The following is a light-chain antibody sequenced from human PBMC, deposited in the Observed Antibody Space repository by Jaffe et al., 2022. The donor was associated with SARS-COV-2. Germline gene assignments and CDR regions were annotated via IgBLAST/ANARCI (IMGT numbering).Light chain of an antibody. CDR3: QQSFTTPPFT. Sequence: DIQMTQSPSSLSASVGDRVTITCRASRSISIYLNWYQQKPGKAPNLLIYAASNLQSGVPSRFSGSGSGTDFTLTISSLQPEDFATYYCQQSFTTPPFTFGPGTKVDI. J-gene: IGKJ3*01. CDR1: RSISIY. CDR2: AAS. V-gene: IGKV1-39*01.